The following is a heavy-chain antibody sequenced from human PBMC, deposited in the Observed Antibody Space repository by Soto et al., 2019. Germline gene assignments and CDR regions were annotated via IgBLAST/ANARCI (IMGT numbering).Heavy chain of an antibody. CDR2: INHSGST. CDR3: ARESVGATGEAEHDAFDI. V-gene: IGHV4-34*01. Sequence: SGTLNPTRPVHGGAFRGYYWSRTRPPPGKGLEWIGEINHSGSTNYNPALKSRVTISVDTSKNQFSLKLSSVTAADTAVYYCARESVGATGEAEHDAFDIWGQGTMVTVSS. J-gene: IGHJ3*02. D-gene: IGHD1-26*01. CDR1: GGAFRGYY.